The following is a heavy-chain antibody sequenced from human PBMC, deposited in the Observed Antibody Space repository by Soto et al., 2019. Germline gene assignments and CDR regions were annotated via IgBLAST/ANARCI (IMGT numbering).Heavy chain of an antibody. CDR3: ARLGSSGWYQGSYFDN. J-gene: IGHJ4*02. CDR1: GGSITRNNHY. D-gene: IGHD6-19*01. CDR2: ILYSGST. Sequence: QLQLQESGPGLVKPSVTLSLTCIVSGGSITRNNHYLGWIRQSPGQGLEWIASILYSGSTNYNPCLMVRVTFSVETFKSQLSLNMRAVPPSDTALYYCARLGSSGWYQGSYFDNWGQGTLVTVSS. V-gene: IGHV4-39*01.